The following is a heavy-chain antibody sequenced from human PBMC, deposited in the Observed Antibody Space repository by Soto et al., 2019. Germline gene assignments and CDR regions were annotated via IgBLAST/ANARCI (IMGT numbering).Heavy chain of an antibody. J-gene: IGHJ4*02. CDR2: IYSSGNT. V-gene: IGHV3-53*02. CDR3: ARVSSPFGY. Sequence: EVQLVETGGGLIQPGGSLRLSCAVSGFTVSSNYMSWVRQAPGKGLEWVSVIYSSGNTYYADSVKARLNVSRDKSKNTVYLQMNSLRAEDTAMYYCARVSSPFGYWGQGTLVTVSS. D-gene: IGHD3-16*01. CDR1: GFTVSSNY.